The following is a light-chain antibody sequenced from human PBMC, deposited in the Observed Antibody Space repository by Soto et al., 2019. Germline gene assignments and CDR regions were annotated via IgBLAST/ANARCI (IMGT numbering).Light chain of an antibody. J-gene: IGLJ1*01. V-gene: IGLV2-14*03. CDR2: DVS. CDR3: SSYTSTSTPLYV. CDR1: SSDVGDYVY. Sequence: QSVLTQPASVSGSPGPSITISCTGTSSDVGDYVYVSWYQQHPRKAPKLVIYDVSSRPPGVSNRFSGSTSGNTASLNISGLQAEDEADYYCSSYTSTSTPLYVFGTGTKVTVL.